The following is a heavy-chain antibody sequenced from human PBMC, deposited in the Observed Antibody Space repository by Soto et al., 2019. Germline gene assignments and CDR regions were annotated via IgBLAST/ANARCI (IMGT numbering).Heavy chain of an antibody. Sequence: SETLSLTCGVYGGSFSGYYWNWIRQPPGKGLEWIGEINHSGDTSYNPSLESRVTISVDTSKNQFSLNVRSVAAADTAVYYCARGQYYYDSSGYDYWGQGTLVTVSS. CDR3: ARGQYYYDSSGYDY. D-gene: IGHD3-22*01. J-gene: IGHJ4*02. CDR1: GGSFSGYY. V-gene: IGHV4-34*01. CDR2: INHSGDT.